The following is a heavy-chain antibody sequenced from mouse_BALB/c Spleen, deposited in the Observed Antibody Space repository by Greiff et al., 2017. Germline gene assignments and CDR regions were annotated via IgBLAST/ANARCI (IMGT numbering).Heavy chain of an antibody. CDR1: GFTFSSYA. D-gene: IGHD2-1*01. J-gene: IGHJ2*01. CDR2: ISSGGST. V-gene: IGHV5-6-5*01. Sequence: EVHLVESGGGLVKPGGSLKLSCAASGFTFSSYAMSWVRQTPGKRLEWVASISSGGSTYYPDSVKGRFTISRDNARNILYLQMSSLRSEDTAMYYCARGYGNSRFDDWGQGTTLTVSS. CDR3: ARGYGNSRFDD.